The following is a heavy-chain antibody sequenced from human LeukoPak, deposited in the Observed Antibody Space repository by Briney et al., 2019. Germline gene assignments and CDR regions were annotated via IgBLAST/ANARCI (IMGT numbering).Heavy chain of an antibody. J-gene: IGHJ4*02. CDR3: AKGAPIGWAVVDY. D-gene: IGHD6-19*01. CDR1: GFSVSSNY. V-gene: IGHV3-66*01. Sequence: GGSLRLSCAASGFSVSSNYMSWVRQAPGKGLEWVSLIHSGGSTNYADSVKGRFTISRDNSKNTLYLQMDSLTTEDTAVYFCAKGAPIGWAVVDYWGQGTLVTVSS. CDR2: IHSGGST.